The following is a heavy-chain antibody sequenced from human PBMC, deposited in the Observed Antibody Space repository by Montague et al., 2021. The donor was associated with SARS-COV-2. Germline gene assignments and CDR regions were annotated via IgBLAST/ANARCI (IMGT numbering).Heavy chain of an antibody. Sequence: TLSLTCTVSGGSISSGSYYWSWIRQPAGKGLEWIGRVYASGITNYNPSLKSRVTISLDTSKNQFSMRLSSVTAADTALYYCTRGLASVDFWGQGTLVTVSS. CDR1: GGSISSGSYY. J-gene: IGHJ4*02. CDR3: TRGLASVDF. CDR2: VYASGIT. V-gene: IGHV4-61*02.